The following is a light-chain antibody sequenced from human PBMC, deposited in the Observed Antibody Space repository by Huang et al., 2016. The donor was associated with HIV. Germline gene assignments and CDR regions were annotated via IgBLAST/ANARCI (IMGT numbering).Light chain of an antibody. J-gene: IGKJ1*01. CDR3: MQVLQTPRT. Sequence: DIVMTQSPLSLSVTPGEPASISCRSSQRLLHSNGYKYLDWYLQKPGQSPKLLIYLGSHRASGVPDRFSGGGSGTDFTLKISRVEAEDVGIYYCMQVLQTPRTFGQGTKVEI. CDR1: QRLLHSNGYKY. CDR2: LGS. V-gene: IGKV2-28*01.